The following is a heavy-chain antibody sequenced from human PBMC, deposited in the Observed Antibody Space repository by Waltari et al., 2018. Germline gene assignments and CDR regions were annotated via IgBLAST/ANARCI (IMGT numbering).Heavy chain of an antibody. Sequence: QIQLQESGPGLVKPSETLSLTCTVSGGSITTYYWNWIRQPAGKGLEWIGRIYTSASTNDNPSRRGRVTMSVDTSKNQFSLKLSSVTAADTAVYYCARGREIRKDTPPDYWGQGTLVTVSS. CDR2: IYTSAST. CDR3: ARGREIRKDTPPDY. J-gene: IGHJ4*02. CDR1: GGSITTYY. V-gene: IGHV4-4*07.